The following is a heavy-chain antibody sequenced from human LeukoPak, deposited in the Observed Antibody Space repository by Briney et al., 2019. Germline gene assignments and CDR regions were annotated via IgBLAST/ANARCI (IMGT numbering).Heavy chain of an antibody. J-gene: IGHJ4*02. Sequence: PGGSLRLSCAASGFTFSDYYMAWIRQAPGKGLEWVSSISSSSSYIYYADSVKGRFTISRDNAKNSLYLQMNSLRAEDTAVYYCARRIAAAGKAIDYWGQGTLVTVSS. CDR1: GFTFSDYY. CDR2: ISSSSSYI. V-gene: IGHV3-11*06. CDR3: ARRIAAAGKAIDY. D-gene: IGHD6-13*01.